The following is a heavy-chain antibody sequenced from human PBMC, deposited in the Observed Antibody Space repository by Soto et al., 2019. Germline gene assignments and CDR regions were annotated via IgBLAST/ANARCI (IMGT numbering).Heavy chain of an antibody. CDR3: ARDGALGYCSGGSCYSYYFDY. D-gene: IGHD2-15*01. CDR2: ISAYNGNT. V-gene: IGHV1-18*01. CDR1: GYTFTSYG. Sequence: QVQLVQSGAEVKKPGASVKVSCKASGYTFTSYGISWVRQAPGQGLEWMGWISAYNGNTNYAQKLQGRITMTPDTSTSTAYMELRSLRSDDTAVYYCARDGALGYCSGGSCYSYYFDYWGQGTLVTVSS. J-gene: IGHJ4*02.